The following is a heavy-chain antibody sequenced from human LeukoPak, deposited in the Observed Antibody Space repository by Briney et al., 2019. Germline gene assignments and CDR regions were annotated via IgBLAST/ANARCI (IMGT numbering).Heavy chain of an antibody. CDR3: AKDRRHSYGFGD. J-gene: IGHJ4*02. Sequence: GGSLRLSCAASGFTFSSIAMSWVRQAPDKGLEWVSTISGSGGGTYYADSVKGRFTISRDDSKNTLYLQMNSLRAEDTAVCYCAKDRRHSYGFGDRGQGTLVTVSS. V-gene: IGHV3-23*01. CDR1: GFTFSSIA. CDR2: ISGSGGGT. D-gene: IGHD5-18*01.